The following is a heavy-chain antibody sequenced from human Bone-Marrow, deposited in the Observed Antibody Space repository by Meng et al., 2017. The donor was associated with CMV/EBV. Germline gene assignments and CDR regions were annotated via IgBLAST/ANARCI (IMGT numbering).Heavy chain of an antibody. D-gene: IGHD1-26*01. CDR1: GFTFGSYA. CDR3: AKGLLLVGDRLEY. J-gene: IGHJ4*02. CDR2: ISGSGGST. V-gene: IGHV3-23*01. Sequence: GESLKISCAASGFTFGSYAMSWVRQAPGKGLEWVSAISGSGGSTYYADSVKGRFTISRDNSKNTLYLQMNSLRAEDTAVYYRAKGLLLVGDRLEYWGQGTLVTVSS.